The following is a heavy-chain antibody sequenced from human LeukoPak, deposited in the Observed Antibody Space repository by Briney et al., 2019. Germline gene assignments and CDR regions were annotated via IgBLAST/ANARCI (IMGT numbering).Heavy chain of an antibody. CDR3: ARERLPERWPPNPDYYYYGMDV. J-gene: IGHJ6*04. CDR1: GYTFTSYY. Sequence: ASVKVSCKASGYTFTSYYMHWVRQAPGQGLEWMGIINPSGGSTSYAQKFQGRVTMTRDTSTSTVYMELSSLRSEDTAVYYCARERLPERWPPNPDYYYYGMDVWGKGTTVTVSS. V-gene: IGHV1-46*01. D-gene: IGHD6-19*01. CDR2: INPSGGST.